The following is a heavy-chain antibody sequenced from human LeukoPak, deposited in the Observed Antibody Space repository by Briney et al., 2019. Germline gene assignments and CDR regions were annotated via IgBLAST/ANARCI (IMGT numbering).Heavy chain of an antibody. CDR3: AREGTGYCSGGSCYSHTAFDI. V-gene: IGHV3-30*02. CDR2: IRYDGSNK. D-gene: IGHD2-15*01. J-gene: IGHJ3*02. CDR1: GFTFSSYG. Sequence: GGSLRLSCAASGFTFSSYGMHWVRQAPGKGLEWVAFIRYDGSNKYYADSVKGRFTISRDNSKDTLYLQMNSLRAEDTAVYYCAREGTGYCSGGSCYSHTAFDIWGQGTMVTVSS.